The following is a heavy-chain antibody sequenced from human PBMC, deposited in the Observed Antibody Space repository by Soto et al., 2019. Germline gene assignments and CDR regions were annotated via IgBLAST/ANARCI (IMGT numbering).Heavy chain of an antibody. Sequence: QVQLVQSGAEVKKPGASVKVSCKASGYTFTGYYMHWVRQGPGQGLEWMGWIKPNSGGTNYAQEVQGIVTSTRDTSISTAYMVLSRLRSDATAVSYCARRIVVVNLGYFCLWGRATLVTFAS. J-gene: IGHJ2*01. CDR2: IKPNSGGT. D-gene: IGHD3-22*01. V-gene: IGHV1-2*01. CDR1: GYTFTGYY. CDR3: ARRIVVVNLGYFCL.